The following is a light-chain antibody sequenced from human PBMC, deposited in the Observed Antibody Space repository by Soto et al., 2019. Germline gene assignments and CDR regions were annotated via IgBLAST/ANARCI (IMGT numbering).Light chain of an antibody. V-gene: IGLV2-23*02. CDR2: EVS. CDR3: CSYAGSSFYV. J-gene: IGLJ1*01. CDR1: SSYVGSYNL. Sequence: QSVLTQPASVSGSPGQSITISCTGTSSYVGSYNLVSWYQQHPGKAPKLMIYEVSKRPSGVSNRFSGSKSGNTASLTISGLQAEDEADYYCCSYAGSSFYVFGTGTKSPS.